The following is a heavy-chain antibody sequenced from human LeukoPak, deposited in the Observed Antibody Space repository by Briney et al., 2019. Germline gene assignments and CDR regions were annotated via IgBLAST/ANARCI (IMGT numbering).Heavy chain of an antibody. Sequence: ASVKVSCKSSGYTFTSYGITWVRQAPGQGLEWMGWINPNNGGTYYAQKFQGRVTMTRDTSITTASMELSRLRSDDTAVYYCARGREWSTSSYPNWGQGSLVTVSS. CDR3: ARGREWSTSSYPN. J-gene: IGHJ4*02. D-gene: IGHD2-2*01. CDR1: GYTFTSYG. V-gene: IGHV1-2*02. CDR2: INPNNGGT.